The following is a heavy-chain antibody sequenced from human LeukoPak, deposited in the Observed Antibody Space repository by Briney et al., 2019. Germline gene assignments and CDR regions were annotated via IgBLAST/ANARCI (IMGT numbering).Heavy chain of an antibody. CDR2: ISWDGGST. V-gene: IGHV3-43*01. CDR3: AKGVDGGIAARYYGMDV. Sequence: GGSLRLSCAASGFTFDDDTMHWVRQAPGKGLEWVSLISWDGGSTYYADSVKGRFTISRDNSKNSLYLQMNSLRTEDTALYYCAKGVDGGIAARYYGMDVWGQGTTVTVSS. D-gene: IGHD6-6*01. CDR1: GFTFDDDT. J-gene: IGHJ6*02.